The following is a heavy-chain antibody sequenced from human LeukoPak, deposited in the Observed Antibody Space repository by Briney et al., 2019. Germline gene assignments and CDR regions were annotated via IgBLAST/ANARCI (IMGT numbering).Heavy chain of an antibody. Sequence: SETLSLTCAVSGYSISSGYHWGWIRQPPGKGLEWIGSMSHSGSTYYNPSLKSRVTISVDTSKNQFSLKLSSVTAADTAVYYCARSGYSSSWYVRGWFDPWGQGTLVTVSS. V-gene: IGHV4-38-2*01. CDR2: MSHSGST. CDR3: ARSGYSSSWYVRGWFDP. CDR1: GYSISSGYH. J-gene: IGHJ5*02. D-gene: IGHD6-13*01.